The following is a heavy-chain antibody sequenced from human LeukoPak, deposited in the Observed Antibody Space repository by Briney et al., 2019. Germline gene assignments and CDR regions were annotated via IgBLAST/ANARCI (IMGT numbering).Heavy chain of an antibody. CDR2: VYHSGST. J-gene: IGHJ4*02. V-gene: IGHV4-30-4*01. CDR3: ARAHGSPSVRLFDS. Sequence: PSQTLSLTCTVSGVSISSGDYYWSWLRQPPGKVLEWIGYVYHSGSTYYSPPLRNRVTLSVDTSKNQFSLKLGSVTAAATAVYYCARAHGSPSVRLFDSWGQGTLVTVSS. CDR1: GVSISSGDYY. D-gene: IGHD3-10*01.